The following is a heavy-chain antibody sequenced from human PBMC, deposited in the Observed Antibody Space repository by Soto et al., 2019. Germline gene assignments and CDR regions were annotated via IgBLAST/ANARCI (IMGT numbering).Heavy chain of an antibody. D-gene: IGHD3-10*01. J-gene: IGHJ4*01. Sequence: GTPVEVTCEASGGTFSSYASCWVRQAPGQGLEWMGGIIPIFGTANYAQKFQGRVTITADESTSTAYMELSSLRSEDTAVYYCAREYYYGSRPRTTVFAFWG. CDR1: GGTFSSYA. V-gene: IGHV1-69*01. CDR3: AREYYYGSRPRTTVFAF. CDR2: IIPIFGTA.